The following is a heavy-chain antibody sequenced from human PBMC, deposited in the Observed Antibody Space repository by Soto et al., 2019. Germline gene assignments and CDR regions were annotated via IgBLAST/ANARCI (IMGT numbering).Heavy chain of an antibody. CDR3: ARDRVPMVIRSCQF. J-gene: IGHJ4*02. CDR1: GFTFNTYT. CDR2: ISYDGNEK. D-gene: IGHD2-8*01. Sequence: QVQLVESGGGVVQPGGSLRLSCAASGFTFNTYTIHWVRQAPGKGLEWVALISYDGNEKYYADSVKGRFTISRDNSKDTVFLQMNSLRPEDTALYYCARDRVPMVIRSCQFWGQGTLVTVSS. V-gene: IGHV3-30-3*01.